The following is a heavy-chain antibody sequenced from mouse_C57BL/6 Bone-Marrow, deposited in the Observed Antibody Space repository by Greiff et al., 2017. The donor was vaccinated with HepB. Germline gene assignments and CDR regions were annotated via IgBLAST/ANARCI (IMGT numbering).Heavy chain of an antibody. J-gene: IGHJ2*01. CDR2: ISSGGSYT. V-gene: IGHV5-6*01. Sequence: EVKVVESGGDLVKPGGSLKLSCAASGFTFSSYGMSWVRQTPDKRLEWVATISSGGSYTYYPDSVKGRFTISRDNAKNTLYLQMSSLKSEDTAMYYCARGGITTVVADYWGQGTTLTVSS. CDR3: ARGGITTVVADY. D-gene: IGHD1-1*01. CDR1: GFTFSSYG.